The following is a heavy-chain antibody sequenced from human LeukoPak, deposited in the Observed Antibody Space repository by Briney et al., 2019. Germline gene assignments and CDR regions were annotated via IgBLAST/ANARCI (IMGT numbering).Heavy chain of an antibody. CDR1: GGSFSVYY. Sequence: SETLSLTCVVYGGSFSVYYWSWIRQPPGKGLEWIGEVNDSGSTNYNPSLKSRVTLSVDTSKNQFSLKLSSVTAADTAVYYCARGRGIAAAIDYWGQGTLVTVSS. CDR2: VNDSGST. V-gene: IGHV4-34*01. J-gene: IGHJ4*02. CDR3: ARGRGIAAAIDY. D-gene: IGHD6-13*01.